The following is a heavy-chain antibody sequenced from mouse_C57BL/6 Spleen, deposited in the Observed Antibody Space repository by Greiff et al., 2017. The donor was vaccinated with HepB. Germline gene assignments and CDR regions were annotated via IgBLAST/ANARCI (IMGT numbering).Heavy chain of an antibody. Sequence: QVQLKQPGAELVKPGASVKMSCKASGYTFTSYWITWVKQRPGQGLEWIGDIYPGSGSTNYNEKFKSKATLTVDTSSSTAYMQLSSLTSEDSAVYYCARQATVVATPFAYWGQGTLVTVSA. CDR1: GYTFTSYW. CDR2: IYPGSGST. J-gene: IGHJ3*01. V-gene: IGHV1-55*01. D-gene: IGHD1-1*01. CDR3: ARQATVVATPFAY.